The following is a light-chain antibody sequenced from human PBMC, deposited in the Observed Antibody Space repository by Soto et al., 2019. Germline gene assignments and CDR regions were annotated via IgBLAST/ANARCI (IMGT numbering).Light chain of an antibody. Sequence: DIQMTQSPSTLSASVGDRVTITCRASQSINDWLAWYQQKPGKAPKLLIYKASSLESGVPSRFSGSRSGTEFTLTISSLQPDDFATYYCQQYNSYSPWAFGQGTKVEIK. J-gene: IGKJ1*01. CDR1: QSINDW. V-gene: IGKV1-5*03. CDR2: KAS. CDR3: QQYNSYSPWA.